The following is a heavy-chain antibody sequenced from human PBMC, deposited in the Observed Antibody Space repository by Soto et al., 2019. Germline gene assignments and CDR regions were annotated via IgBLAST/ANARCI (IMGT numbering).Heavy chain of an antibody. CDR1: GGSIDSYY. CDR2: ISDSGTT. V-gene: IGHV4-59*12. Sequence: PSETLSLTCTVFGGSIDSYYWSWIRQAPGKGLEWIGHISDSGTTNYNPSLGSRVTISVDTSRKSFSLKLSSVTAADTAVYFCARDRWMSRANWFDPWAREPWSPSPQ. J-gene: IGHJ5*02. CDR3: ARDRWMSRANWFDP. D-gene: IGHD2-2*03.